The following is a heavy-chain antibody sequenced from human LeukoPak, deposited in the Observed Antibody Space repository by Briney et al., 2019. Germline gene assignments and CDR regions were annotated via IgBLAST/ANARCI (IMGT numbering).Heavy chain of an antibody. CDR1: GFGFSSYW. D-gene: IGHD1-26*01. J-gene: IGHJ4*02. CDR3: ATYSGAHHKTFDD. V-gene: IGHV3-7*03. CDR2: IKQDESEK. Sequence: TGGSLRLSCVASGFGFSSYWMSWVRQAPGKGLEWVANIKQDESEKDYVDSVKGRFTISRDNAKNSLYLQMSSLRVEDTAVYYCATYSGAHHKTFDDWGQGTLVTVSS.